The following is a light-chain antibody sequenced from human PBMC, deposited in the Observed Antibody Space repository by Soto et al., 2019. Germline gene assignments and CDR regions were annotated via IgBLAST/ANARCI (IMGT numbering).Light chain of an antibody. CDR2: EVS. J-gene: IGLJ2*01. V-gene: IGLV2-8*01. CDR1: SSDVGGYNY. CDR3: CSYAHSNNFG. Sequence: QSALTQPPSASGSPGQSVTISCTGTSSDVGGYNYVSWYQQHPGKAPKLMIYEVSKRPSGVPDRFSGSKSGNTASLTVSGLQADDAADYYCCSYAHSNNFGFGGGTKLTVL.